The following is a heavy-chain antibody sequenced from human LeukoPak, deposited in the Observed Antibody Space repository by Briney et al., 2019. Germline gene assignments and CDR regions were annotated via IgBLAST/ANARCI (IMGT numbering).Heavy chain of an antibody. CDR3: ARAEAVAGSFGY. V-gene: IGHV3-66*01. J-gene: IGHJ4*02. D-gene: IGHD6-19*01. CDR2: IYSGGST. CDR1: GFTVSSNY. Sequence: GGSLRLSCAASGFTVSSNYMSWVRQAPGKGLEWVSVIYSGGSTYYADSVKGRFTISRDNSKNTLYLQMNSLRAEDTAVYYRARAEAVAGSFGYWGQGTLVTVSS.